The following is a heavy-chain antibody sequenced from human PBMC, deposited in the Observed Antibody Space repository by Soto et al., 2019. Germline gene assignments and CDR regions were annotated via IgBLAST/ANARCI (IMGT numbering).Heavy chain of an antibody. CDR3: AREGVRGVIKYYYYYGMDV. CDR2: IWYDGSNK. Sequence: PGGSLRLSCAASGFTFTSYGMHWVRQAPGKGLEWVAVIWYDGSNKYYADSVKGRFTISRDNSKNTLYLQMNSLRAEDTAVYYCAREGVRGVIKYYYYYGMDVWGQGTTVTVSS. V-gene: IGHV3-33*08. CDR1: GFTFTSYG. D-gene: IGHD3-10*01. J-gene: IGHJ6*02.